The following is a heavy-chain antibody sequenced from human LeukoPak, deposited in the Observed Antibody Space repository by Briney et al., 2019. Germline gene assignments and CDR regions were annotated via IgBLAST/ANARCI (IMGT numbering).Heavy chain of an antibody. CDR2: IYYGGST. CDR3: ARAGGYLLYFDS. D-gene: IGHD5-12*01. Sequence: ASETLSLTCTVSGGSISSYYWNWIRQPPGKGLEWIGYIYYGGSTNYNPSLKSRVTISVDTSKNEFSLKLNSVTAADTAVYYCARAGGYLLYFDSWGQGTLATVSS. J-gene: IGHJ4*02. CDR1: GGSISSYY. V-gene: IGHV4-59*08.